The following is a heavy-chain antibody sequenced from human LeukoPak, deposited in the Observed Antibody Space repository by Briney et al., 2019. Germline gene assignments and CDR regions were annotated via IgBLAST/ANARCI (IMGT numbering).Heavy chain of an antibody. CDR1: GASISSGDYY. D-gene: IGHD3-22*01. CDR2: IYYRGNT. Sequence: PSETLSLTCTVSGASISSGDYYWSWIRQPPGKGLEWIGYIYYRGNTYYNPSLKSRVSISVDMTKNQFSLKLSSVTAADTAVYYCARGHYYEVTFGFWGHGTLVTVSS. V-gene: IGHV4-30-4*01. J-gene: IGHJ4*01. CDR3: ARGHYYEVTFGF.